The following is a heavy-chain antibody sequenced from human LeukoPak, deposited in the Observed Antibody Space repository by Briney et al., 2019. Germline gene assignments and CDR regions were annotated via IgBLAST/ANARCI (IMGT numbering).Heavy chain of an antibody. D-gene: IGHD5-24*01. CDR1: GFMFSSNW. CDR2: IKEDGTET. J-gene: IGHJ4*02. V-gene: IGHV3-7*03. Sequence: GGSLRLSCAASGFMFSSNWMSWVRLAPGKGLEWVANIKEDGTETYYVDSVKGRFTISRDNAKNSLYLQMNSLRVEDSAVYYCAKEGRSLQTYWGQGTLVTVSS. CDR3: AKEGRSLQTY.